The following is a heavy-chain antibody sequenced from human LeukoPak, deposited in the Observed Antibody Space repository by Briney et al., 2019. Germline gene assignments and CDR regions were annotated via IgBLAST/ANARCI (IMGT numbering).Heavy chain of an antibody. Sequence: ASVKVSCKAFGYTFTGYYMHWVRQAPGQGLEWMGRINPNSGGTNYAQIFQGRVTMTRDTSISTAYMELSRLRSDDTAVYYCARAGVGVRFLEWLHDYWGQGTLVTVSS. D-gene: IGHD3-3*01. V-gene: IGHV1-2*06. CDR1: GYTFTGYY. J-gene: IGHJ4*02. CDR3: ARAGVGVRFLEWLHDY. CDR2: INPNSGGT.